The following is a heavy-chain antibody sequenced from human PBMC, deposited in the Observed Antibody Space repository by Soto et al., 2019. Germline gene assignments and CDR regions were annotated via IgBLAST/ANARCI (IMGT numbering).Heavy chain of an antibody. CDR3: AKALKPSSSSWYPNWFDP. Sequence: EVQLLESGGGLVQPGGPLRLSCAASGFTFSSYAMSWVRQAPGKGLEWVSAISGSGGSTYYADSVKGRFTISRDNSKNTLYLQMNSLRAEDTAVYYCAKALKPSSSSWYPNWFDPWGQGTLVTVSS. V-gene: IGHV3-23*01. CDR2: ISGSGGST. D-gene: IGHD6-13*01. CDR1: GFTFSSYA. J-gene: IGHJ5*02.